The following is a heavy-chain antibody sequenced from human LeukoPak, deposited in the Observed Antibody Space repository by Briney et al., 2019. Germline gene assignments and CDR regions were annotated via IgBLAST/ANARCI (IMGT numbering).Heavy chain of an antibody. Sequence: SVKVSCKASGGTFSSLTINWVRQAPGQGLEWMGGIIPIFGRANYAQKFQGRVTITADDSTSTAYMELSSLRSEDTAVYYCADLVYCSSSSCYEPFNQTWGQGTLVTVSP. CDR2: IIPIFGRA. D-gene: IGHD2-2*01. V-gene: IGHV1-69*13. CDR3: ADLVYCSSSSCYEPFNQT. J-gene: IGHJ4*02. CDR1: GGTFSSLT.